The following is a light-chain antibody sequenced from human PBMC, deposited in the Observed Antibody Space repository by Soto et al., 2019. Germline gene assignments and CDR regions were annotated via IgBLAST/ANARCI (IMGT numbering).Light chain of an antibody. CDR2: GAS. V-gene: IGKV3-20*01. CDR1: QSVSSSY. J-gene: IGKJ5*01. CDR3: QQYGSSPT. Sequence: EIVMTQSPATLSVSPWERATLSCRASQSVSSSYLAWYQQKPGQAPRLLIYGASSRATGIPDRFSGSGSGTDFTLTISRLEPEDFAVYYCQQYGSSPTFGQGTRLEI.